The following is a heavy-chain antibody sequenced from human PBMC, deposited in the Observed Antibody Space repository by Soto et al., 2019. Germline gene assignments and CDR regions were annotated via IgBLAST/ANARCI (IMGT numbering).Heavy chain of an antibody. Sequence: ASVKVSCKASGYTFTSYDINWVRQATGQGLEWMGWMNPNSGNTSYAQKFQGRVTMTRNTSISTAYMELSSLRSEDTAVYYCARAFVTIFGVVTLAFDYWGQGTLVTV. V-gene: IGHV1-8*01. J-gene: IGHJ4*02. CDR2: MNPNSGNT. CDR3: ARAFVTIFGVVTLAFDY. D-gene: IGHD3-3*01. CDR1: GYTFTSYD.